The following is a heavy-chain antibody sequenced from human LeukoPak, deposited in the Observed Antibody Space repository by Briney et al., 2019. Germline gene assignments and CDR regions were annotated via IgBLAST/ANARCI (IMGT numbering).Heavy chain of an antibody. J-gene: IGHJ4*02. CDR2: IKQDGSEK. V-gene: IGHV3-7*03. Sequence: GGSLRLSCAASGFTFSSYWMSWVRQAPGKGLEWVANIKQDGSEKYYVDSVKGRFTISKDNAKNSLYLQMNSLRAEDTAVYYCARDLRGHYFDYWGQGTLVTVSS. CDR1: GFTFSSYW. CDR3: ARDLRGHYFDY.